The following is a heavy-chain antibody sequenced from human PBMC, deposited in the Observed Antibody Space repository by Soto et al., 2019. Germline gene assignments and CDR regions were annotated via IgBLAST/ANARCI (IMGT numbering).Heavy chain of an antibody. D-gene: IGHD6-19*01. CDR2: IYYSGST. CDR1: GDSVTSHY. V-gene: IGHV4-59*02. CDR3: ARSRYTSGWWTPPFDY. Sequence: SETLSLTCSFSGDSVTSHYLTWIRQSPEKGLEWIGYIYYSGSTNYNPSLKSRVTISVDTSKNQFSLKLTSVTAADTAVYYCARSRYTSGWWTPPFDYWGQGTLVTVSS. J-gene: IGHJ4*02.